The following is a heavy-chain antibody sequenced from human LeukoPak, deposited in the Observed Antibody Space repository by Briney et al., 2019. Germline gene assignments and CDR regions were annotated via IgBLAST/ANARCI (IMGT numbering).Heavy chain of an antibody. Sequence: MSWVRQAPXXGLEWVSAISGSGGSTYYADSVKGRFTISRDNSKNTLYLQMNSLRAEDTAVYYCAKDRIAVAGMFDPWGQGTLVTVSS. CDR2: ISGSGGST. J-gene: IGHJ5*02. V-gene: IGHV3-23*01. CDR3: AKDRIAVAGMFDP. D-gene: IGHD6-19*01.